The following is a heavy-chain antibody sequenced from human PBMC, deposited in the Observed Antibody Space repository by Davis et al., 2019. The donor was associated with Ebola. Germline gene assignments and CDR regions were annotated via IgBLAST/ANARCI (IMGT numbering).Heavy chain of an antibody. CDR3: ARLSFSEFLHHKYFQD. V-gene: IGHV5-51*01. CDR1: GYTFTNYW. D-gene: IGHD3-3*02. Sequence: PGGSLRLSCQASGYTFTNYWIGWVRQKPGRGLEWMGIIYPGDSDTKYSPSFKGRVSMSADKSISTAYLQWSSLEASDSAMYYCARLSFSEFLHHKYFQDWGQGTLVTVSS. J-gene: IGHJ1*01. CDR2: IYPGDSDT.